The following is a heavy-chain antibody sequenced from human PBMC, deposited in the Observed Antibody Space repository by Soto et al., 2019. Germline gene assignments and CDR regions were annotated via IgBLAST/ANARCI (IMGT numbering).Heavy chain of an antibody. Sequence: QLQLQESGPGLVKPSETLSLTCTVSVGSISSSSYYWGWIRQPPGKGLEWIGSIYYSGSTYYNPSLKSRVTISVDTSKNQFSLKLSSVTAADTAVYYCARLKIYYYYYGMDVWGQGTTVTVSS. CDR2: IYYSGST. J-gene: IGHJ6*02. CDR1: VGSISSSSYY. CDR3: ARLKIYYYYYGMDV. V-gene: IGHV4-39*01.